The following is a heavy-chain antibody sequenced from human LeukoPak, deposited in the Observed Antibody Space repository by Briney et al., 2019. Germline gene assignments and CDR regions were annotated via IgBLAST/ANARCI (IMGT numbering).Heavy chain of an antibody. CDR1: GYTFTTYG. CDR2: ISANNGNT. J-gene: IGHJ6*03. V-gene: IGHV1-18*01. Sequence: ASVKVSCKASGYTFTTYGINWVRQAPGQGLEWMGWISANNGNTKYAQKFQVRVTMTTDTSMNTAYMELRSLRSDDSAVYYCARGSAYMDVWGKGTTVTVSS. CDR3: ARGSAYMDV.